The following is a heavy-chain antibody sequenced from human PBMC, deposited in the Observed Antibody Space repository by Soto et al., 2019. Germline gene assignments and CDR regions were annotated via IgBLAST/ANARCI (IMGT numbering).Heavy chain of an antibody. D-gene: IGHD6-13*01. V-gene: IGHV3-30*18. CDR1: EFTFTTFG. J-gene: IGHJ4*02. CDR2: MSYDGTKE. CDR3: AKEFGSTWIDH. Sequence: GRSQRLPCAAFEFTFTTFGVHWISQAPGKGLEWVAAMSYDGTKEYYADSVKGRFTISRDSSRNTLFLQLNSLRAEDTAVYYCAKEFGSTWIDHWGEGTLVSVYS.